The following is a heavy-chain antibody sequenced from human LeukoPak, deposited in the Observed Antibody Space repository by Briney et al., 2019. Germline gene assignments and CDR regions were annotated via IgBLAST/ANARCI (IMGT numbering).Heavy chain of an antibody. CDR3: ARQGLRFSLSGFWFDP. D-gene: IGHD3-3*01. J-gene: IGHJ5*02. CDR1: GGSISSYY. V-gene: IGHV4-59*08. CDR2: IYYSGNT. Sequence: NPSETLSLTCTVSGGSISSYYWSWIRQPPGKGLEWIGYIYYSGNTNYNPSLQSRVTISVDTSKNQFSLKLSSVTAADTAVYYCARQGLRFSLSGFWFDPWGQGTLVTVSS.